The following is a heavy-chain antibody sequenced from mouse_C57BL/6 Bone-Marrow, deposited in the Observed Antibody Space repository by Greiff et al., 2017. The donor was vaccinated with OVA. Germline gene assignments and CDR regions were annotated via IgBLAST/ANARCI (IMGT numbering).Heavy chain of an antibody. CDR2: SRNKANDYTT. Sequence: EVQGVESGGGLVQSGRSLRLSCATSGFTFSDFYMEWVRQAPGKGLEWIAASRNKANDYTTEYSASVKGRFIVSRDTSQSILDLQMNALRAEDTAIYYCARDANAMDYWGQGTSVTVSS. CDR1: GFTFSDFY. J-gene: IGHJ4*01. V-gene: IGHV7-1*01. CDR3: ARDANAMDY.